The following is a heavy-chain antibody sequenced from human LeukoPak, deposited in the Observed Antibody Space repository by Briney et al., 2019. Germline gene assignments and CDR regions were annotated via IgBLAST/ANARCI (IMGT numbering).Heavy chain of an antibody. D-gene: IGHD2-15*01. V-gene: IGHV3-23*01. CDR2: ISGSGGST. J-gene: IGHJ5*02. CDR1: GFTFSSYA. CDR3: AKLPIVVVVAATWWFDP. Sequence: GGSPRLSCAASGFTFSSYAMSWVRQAPGKGLEWVSGISGSGGSTYYADSVKGRFTISRDNSKNTLYLQMNSLRAEGTAVYYCAKLPIVVVVAATWWFDPWGQGTLVTVSS.